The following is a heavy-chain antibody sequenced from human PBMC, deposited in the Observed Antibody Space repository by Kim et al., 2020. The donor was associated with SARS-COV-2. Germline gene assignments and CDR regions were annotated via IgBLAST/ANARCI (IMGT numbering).Heavy chain of an antibody. D-gene: IGHD3-10*02. V-gene: IGHV4-34*01. J-gene: IGHJ5*02. Sequence: NPSLKSRVAISVYKSKNQFSLKLSSVTAADTAVYYCARVTSYVMAKACAPWGQGTLVTVSS. CDR3: ARVTSYVMAKACAP.